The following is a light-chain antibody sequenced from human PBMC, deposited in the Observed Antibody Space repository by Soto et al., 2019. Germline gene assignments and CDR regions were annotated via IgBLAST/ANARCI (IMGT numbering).Light chain of an antibody. CDR1: SSNIGSNS. CDR2: SNN. J-gene: IGLJ3*02. Sequence: QSVLTQPPSASGTPGQRVTIPCSGSSSNIGSNSVNWYQQLPGTAPTLLIYSNNQRPSGVPDRFSGSKSGTSASLAISGLQSEDEADYYCAAWDDSLNGWVFGGGTKLTVL. V-gene: IGLV1-44*01. CDR3: AAWDDSLNGWV.